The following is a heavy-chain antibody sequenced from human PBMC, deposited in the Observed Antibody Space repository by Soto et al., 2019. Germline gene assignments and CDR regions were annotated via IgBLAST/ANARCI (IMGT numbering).Heavy chain of an antibody. Sequence: ASVKVSCKASGYTFTSYDINCVRHSTGQGLEWMGWMNPNSGNTGYAQKFQGRVTMTRNTSISTAYMELSSLRSEDTAVYYCARWGGEPNYYYYGMDVWGQGTTVTVSS. J-gene: IGHJ6*02. D-gene: IGHD3-10*01. V-gene: IGHV1-8*01. CDR1: GYTFTSYD. CDR3: ARWGGEPNYYYYGMDV. CDR2: MNPNSGNT.